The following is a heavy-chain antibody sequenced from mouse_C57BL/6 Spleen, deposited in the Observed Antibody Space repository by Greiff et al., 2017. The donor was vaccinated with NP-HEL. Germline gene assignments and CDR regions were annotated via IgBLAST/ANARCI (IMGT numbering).Heavy chain of an antibody. CDR3: ARLWYYGSSYGYFDV. CDR1: GFNIKNTY. CDR2: IDPANGNT. D-gene: IGHD1-1*01. V-gene: IGHV14-3*01. Sequence: VQLKQSVAELVRPGASVKLSCTASGFNIKNTYMHWVKQRPEQGLEWIGRIDPANGNTKYAPKFQGKATITADTSSNTAYLQLSSLTSEDTAIYYCARLWYYGSSYGYFDVWGTGTTVTVSS. J-gene: IGHJ1*03.